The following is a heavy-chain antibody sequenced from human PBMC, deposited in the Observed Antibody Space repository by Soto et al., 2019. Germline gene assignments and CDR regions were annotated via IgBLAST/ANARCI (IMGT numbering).Heavy chain of an antibody. CDR3: AKGDYGDYEGNWFDP. D-gene: IGHD4-17*01. CDR1: GFTFSSYA. V-gene: IGHV3-23*01. CDR2: ISGSGGST. Sequence: EVPLLESGGGLVQPGGSLRLSCAASGFTFSSYAMSWVRQAPGKGLEWVSAISGSGGSTYYADSVKGRFTISRDNSKNTLYLQMNSLRAEDTAVYYCAKGDYGDYEGNWFDPWGQGTLVTVSS. J-gene: IGHJ5*02.